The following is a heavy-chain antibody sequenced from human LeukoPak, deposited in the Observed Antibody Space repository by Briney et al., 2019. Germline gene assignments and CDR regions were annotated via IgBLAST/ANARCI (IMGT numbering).Heavy chain of an antibody. Sequence: ASVKVSCKASGGTFISYAISWVRQAPGQGLEWMGGIIPIFGTANYAQKFQGRVAITADESTSTAYMELSSLRSEDTAVYYCARAGILTNGDFDYWGQGTLVTVSS. CDR2: IIPIFGTA. CDR1: GGTFISYA. D-gene: IGHD3-9*01. CDR3: ARAGILTNGDFDY. J-gene: IGHJ4*02. V-gene: IGHV1-69*13.